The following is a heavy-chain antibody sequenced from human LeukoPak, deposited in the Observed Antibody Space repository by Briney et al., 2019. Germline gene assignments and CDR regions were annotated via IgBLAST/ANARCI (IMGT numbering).Heavy chain of an antibody. V-gene: IGHV3-7*01. D-gene: IGHD2-15*01. J-gene: IGHJ4*02. CDR1: GFNFRRYW. CDR3: YCAVEDY. CDR2: IKQDGSEK. Sequence: GGSLRLSCATSGFNFRRYWMSWVRQAPGKGMEWVANIKQDGSEKNYLGSVKGRFTIPRDNTKNSLYLEMNSLRAEDTAVYYCYCAVEDYWGQGTLVTVSS.